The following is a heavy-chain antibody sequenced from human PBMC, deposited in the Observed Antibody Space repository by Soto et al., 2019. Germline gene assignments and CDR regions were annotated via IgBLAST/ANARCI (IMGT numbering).Heavy chain of an antibody. J-gene: IGHJ6*02. V-gene: IGHV3-33*01. Sequence: GGSLRLSCAASGFTFSSYGMHWVRQAPGKGLEWVAVIWYDGSNKYYADSVKGRFTISRDNSKNTLYLQMNSLRAEDTAVYYCASDLPRGYSYGSYYYGMDVWGQGTTVTVSS. CDR1: GFTFSSYG. CDR2: IWYDGSNK. D-gene: IGHD5-18*01. CDR3: ASDLPRGYSYGSYYYGMDV.